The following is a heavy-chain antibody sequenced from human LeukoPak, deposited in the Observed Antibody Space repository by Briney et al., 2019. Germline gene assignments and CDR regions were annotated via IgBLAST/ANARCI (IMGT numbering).Heavy chain of an antibody. D-gene: IGHD1-26*01. Sequence: GRSLRLSCAASGLTFDDYAMHWVRQAPGKGLEWVSGISWNSGSIGYADSVKGRFTISRDNAKNSLYLQMNSLRAEDTALYYCATIVGDTSYWGQGTLVTVSS. CDR1: GLTFDDYA. CDR2: ISWNSGSI. J-gene: IGHJ4*02. V-gene: IGHV3-9*01. CDR3: ATIVGDTSY.